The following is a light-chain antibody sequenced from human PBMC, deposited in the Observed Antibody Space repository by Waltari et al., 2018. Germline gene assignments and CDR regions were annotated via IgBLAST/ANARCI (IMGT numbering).Light chain of an antibody. CDR3: MQTVQLPVT. Sequence: LVMTQTPLSLSVTPGQPASISCKSSQSLLPSDGKTYLFWYLQKPGQPPQLLIYEISNRVSGVTGRFSGSGSGTEFTLKISRVEAEDVGVYYCMQTVQLPVTFGGGTKVEIK. CDR2: EIS. V-gene: IGKV2D-29*01. CDR1: QSLLPSDGKTY. J-gene: IGKJ4*01.